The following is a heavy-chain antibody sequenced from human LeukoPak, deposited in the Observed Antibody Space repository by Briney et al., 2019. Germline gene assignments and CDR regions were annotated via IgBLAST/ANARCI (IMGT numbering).Heavy chain of an antibody. J-gene: IGHJ5*02. D-gene: IGHD3-10*01. V-gene: IGHV4-39*01. CDR3: ARRGRYYYGSGSYQWYNWFDP. CDR2: IYYSGST. CDR1: GGSISSSSYY. Sequence: SETLSLTCTVSGGSISSSSYYWGWIRQPPGKGLEWIGSIYYSGSTYYNPSLKSRVTISVDTSKNQFSLKLSSVTAADTAVYYCARRGRYYYGSGSYQWYNWFDPWGQGTLVTVSS.